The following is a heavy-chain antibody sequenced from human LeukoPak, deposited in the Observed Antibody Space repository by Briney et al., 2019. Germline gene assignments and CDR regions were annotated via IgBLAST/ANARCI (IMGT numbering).Heavy chain of an antibody. D-gene: IGHD1-14*01. CDR2: INWNGGST. CDR3: ARDLFGYNAFDI. V-gene: IGHV3-20*04. CDR1: GFTFDDYG. Sequence: GGSLRLSCAASGFTFDDYGMSWVRQAPGKGLEWVSGINWNGGSTGYADSVKGRFTISRGNAKNSLYLQMNSLRAEDTALYYCARDLFGYNAFDIWGQGTMVTVSS. J-gene: IGHJ3*02.